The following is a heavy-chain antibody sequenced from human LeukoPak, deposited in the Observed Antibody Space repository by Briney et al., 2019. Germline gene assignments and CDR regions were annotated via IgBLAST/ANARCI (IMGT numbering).Heavy chain of an antibody. J-gene: IGHJ5*02. D-gene: IGHD3-10*01. CDR2: ISYDGSNK. CDR1: GFTFCSYG. CDR3: AKDSLVNYYGLSNWFDP. Sequence: GGSLRLSCSASGFTFCSYGMHWVRQAPGKGLEWVEVISYDGSNKYYADSVKGRFTISRDNSKNTLYLLINSLRAEDTAVYYCAKDSLVNYYGLSNWFDPWGQGTLVTVSS. V-gene: IGHV3-30*18.